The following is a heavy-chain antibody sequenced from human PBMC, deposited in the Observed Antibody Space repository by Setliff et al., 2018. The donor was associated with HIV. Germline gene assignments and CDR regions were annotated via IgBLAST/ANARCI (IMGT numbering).Heavy chain of an antibody. CDR2: INANSGSP. Sequence: ASVKVSCKTSGYNFENYAINWVRQAPGQGLEWMGWINANSGSPTYAQAFTGRFLFSVDTVVATAYLQINNLKTEDTAVYYCARGLYGDYGGDLNWLDPWGHGARVTVSS. CDR1: GYNFENYA. V-gene: IGHV7-4-1*02. CDR3: ARGLYGDYGGDLNWLDP. J-gene: IGHJ5*02. D-gene: IGHD4-17*01.